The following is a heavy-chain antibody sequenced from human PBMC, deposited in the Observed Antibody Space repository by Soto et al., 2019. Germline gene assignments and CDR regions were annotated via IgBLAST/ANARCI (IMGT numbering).Heavy chain of an antibody. CDR1: GGTFSSYS. V-gene: IGHV1-69*06. CDR2: IIPIFGTA. J-gene: IGHJ4*02. D-gene: IGHD3-22*01. Sequence: GASVNVSCKSSGGTFSSYSISWVRQAPGQGLECMGGIIPIFGTANYAQKFQGRVTITADKSTSTAYMELSSLRSEDTAVYYCARGRDSSGYYYNFDYWGQGTLVTVSS. CDR3: ARGRDSSGYYYNFDY.